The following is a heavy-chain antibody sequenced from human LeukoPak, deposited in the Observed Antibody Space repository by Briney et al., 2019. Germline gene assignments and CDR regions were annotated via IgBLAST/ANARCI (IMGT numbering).Heavy chain of an antibody. CDR2: ISGSGGST. Sequence: GGSLRLSCAASGFTFSSYAMSWVRQAPGKGLEWVSAISGSGGSTYYADSVKGRFTISRDNAKNSLYLQMNSLRAEDTAVYYCAREDSYYYGSGSYPFDYWGQGTLVTVSS. V-gene: IGHV3-23*01. J-gene: IGHJ4*02. CDR3: AREDSYYYGSGSYPFDY. D-gene: IGHD3-10*01. CDR1: GFTFSSYA.